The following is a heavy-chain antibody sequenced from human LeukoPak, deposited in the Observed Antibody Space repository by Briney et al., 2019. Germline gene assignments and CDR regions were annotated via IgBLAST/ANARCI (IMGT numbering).Heavy chain of an antibody. CDR3: ARGRRGGGWYWNAFDI. D-gene: IGHD2-15*01. Sequence: SETLSLTCAVYGGSFSGYYWSWIRQPPGKGLEWIGEINHSGSTNYNPSLKSRVTISVDTSKNQFSLKLSSVTAADTAVYYCARGRRGGGWYWNAFDIWGQGTMVTVSS. V-gene: IGHV4-34*01. CDR2: INHSGST. J-gene: IGHJ3*02. CDR1: GGSFSGYY.